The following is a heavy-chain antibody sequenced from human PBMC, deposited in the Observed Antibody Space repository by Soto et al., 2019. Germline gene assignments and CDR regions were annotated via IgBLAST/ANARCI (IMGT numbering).Heavy chain of an antibody. CDR2: ISAHNGNT. D-gene: IGHD1-1*01. CDR3: ARGRYGNY. V-gene: IGHV1-18*01. Sequence: QVHLVQSGAEVKKPGASVKVSCKGSGYGFTTYGITWVRQAPGQGLEWMAWISAHNGNTNYAQKLQGRVTVTRDTSTSTAYMELRSLRSDDTAVYYCARGRYGNYGSQGALVTVSS. CDR1: GYGFTTYG. J-gene: IGHJ4*02.